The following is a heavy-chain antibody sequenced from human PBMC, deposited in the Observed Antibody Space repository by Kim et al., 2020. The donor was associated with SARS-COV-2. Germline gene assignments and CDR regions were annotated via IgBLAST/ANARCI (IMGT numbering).Heavy chain of an antibody. Sequence: GGSLRLSCATSGLTFTKYAMSWVRRAPGKGLEWVSSMSGTGDIRYYADSVRGRFTVSRDNSKNTFHLQMDSLKAADTARYYCAKDSSSTYGGYAFDVWG. J-gene: IGHJ3*01. CDR3: AKDSSSTYGGYAFDV. V-gene: IGHV3-23*01. CDR2: MSGTGDIR. CDR1: GLTFTKYA. D-gene: IGHD4-4*01.